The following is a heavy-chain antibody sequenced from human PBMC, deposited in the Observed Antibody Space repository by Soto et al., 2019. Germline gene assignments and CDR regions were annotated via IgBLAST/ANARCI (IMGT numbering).Heavy chain of an antibody. V-gene: IGHV3-48*01. CDR1: GFILSDCA. CDR3: ARDLDNWNYC. CDR2: ISSSSSVI. D-gene: IGHD1-7*01. J-gene: IGHJ4*02. Sequence: GGSLRLSCATSGFILSDCAMNWVRQAPGKGLEWVSYISSSSSVIDYADSVKGRFTVSRDNAKNSLYLQMNGLRAEDTAVYYCARDLDNWNYCWGQGTLVTVSS.